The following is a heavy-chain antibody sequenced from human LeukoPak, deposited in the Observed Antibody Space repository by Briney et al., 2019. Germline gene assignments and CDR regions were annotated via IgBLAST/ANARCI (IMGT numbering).Heavy chain of an antibody. V-gene: IGHV4-59*08. Sequence: PSETLSLTCTDSGGSISSYYWSWIRQPPGRGLEWIGYIYYSGSTNYNPSLKSRVTISVDTSKNQFSLKLSSVTAADTAVYYCARHYGSGSYYLDYWGQGTLVTVSS. CDR3: ARHYGSGSYYLDY. CDR2: IYYSGST. CDR1: GGSISSYY. D-gene: IGHD3-10*01. J-gene: IGHJ4*02.